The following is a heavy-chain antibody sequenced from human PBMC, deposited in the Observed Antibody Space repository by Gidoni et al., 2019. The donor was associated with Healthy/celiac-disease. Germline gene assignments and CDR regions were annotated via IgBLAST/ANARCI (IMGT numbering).Heavy chain of an antibody. J-gene: IGHJ3*02. CDR1: GFTFGDYA. Sequence: EVQLVESGGGLVQPGRSLRLSCTASGFTFGDYAMSWVRQAPGKGLEWVGFIRSKAYGGTTEYAASVKGRFTISRDDSKSIAYLQMNSLKTKDTAVYYCTRVTNSIWLRGAFDIWGQGTMVTVSS. CDR2: IRSKAYGGTT. CDR3: TRVTNSIWLRGAFDI. D-gene: IGHD5-18*01. V-gene: IGHV3-49*04.